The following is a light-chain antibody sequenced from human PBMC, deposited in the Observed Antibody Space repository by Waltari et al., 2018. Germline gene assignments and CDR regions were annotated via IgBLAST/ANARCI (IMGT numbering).Light chain of an antibody. Sequence: EIVMTQSPATMSVSPGEGATLSCRASQSVSRDLAGYQQKPGQAPRLLSYGASTRATGIPARFSGSGSGTECTLTISSLQSEDFAGYYCQRTGPVAFGQGTKVEIK. J-gene: IGKJ1*01. V-gene: IGKV3-15*01. CDR3: QRTGPVA. CDR1: QSVSRD. CDR2: GAS.